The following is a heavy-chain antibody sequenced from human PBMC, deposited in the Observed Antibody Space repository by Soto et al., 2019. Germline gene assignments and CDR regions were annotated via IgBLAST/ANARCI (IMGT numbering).Heavy chain of an antibody. CDR2: IKSKTDGGTT. J-gene: IGHJ4*02. Sequence: SLRLSCAASGFTFSNAWMSWVRQAPGKGLEWVGRIKSKTDGGTTDYAAPVKGRFTISRDDSKNTLYLQMNSLKTEDTAVYYCTTSIHDYVWGSYRYVDYWGQGTLVTVSS. CDR1: GFTFSNAW. D-gene: IGHD3-16*02. CDR3: TTSIHDYVWGSYRYVDY. V-gene: IGHV3-15*01.